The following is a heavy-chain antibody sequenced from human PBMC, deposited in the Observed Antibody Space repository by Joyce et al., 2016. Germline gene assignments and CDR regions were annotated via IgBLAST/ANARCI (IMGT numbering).Heavy chain of an antibody. V-gene: IGHV3-21*01. J-gene: IGHJ4*02. CDR1: GFTFSSYS. Sequence: GGGLVKPGGSLRLSCAASGFTFSSYSMSWVRQAPGKGLEWVSSLSSSSSYIKYTDSVKGRFTISRDNAKNSLYLQMNSLRVEDTAVYYCARSSYTNGIFDYWGQETLVTVSS. CDR3: ARSSYTNGIFDY. CDR2: LSSSSSYI. D-gene: IGHD2-8*01.